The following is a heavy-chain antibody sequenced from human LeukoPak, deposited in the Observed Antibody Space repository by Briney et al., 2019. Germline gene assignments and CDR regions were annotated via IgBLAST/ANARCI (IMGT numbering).Heavy chain of an antibody. Sequence: SETLSLTCAVSGYSICSGYYWGWIRQPPGKGLEWIGCIYYSGSTYYNSSLKSRVTISVDTSKNQFSLKLSSVTAADTAVYYCARQTWYYDILTGYYVRYFDYWGQGTLVTVSS. V-gene: IGHV4-38-2*01. D-gene: IGHD3-9*01. CDR3: ARQTWYYDILTGYYVRYFDY. CDR1: GYSICSGYY. J-gene: IGHJ4*02. CDR2: IYYSGST.